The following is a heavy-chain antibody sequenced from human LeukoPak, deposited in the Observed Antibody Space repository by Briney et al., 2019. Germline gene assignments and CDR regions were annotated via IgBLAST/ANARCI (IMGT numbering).Heavy chain of an antibody. J-gene: IGHJ4*02. V-gene: IGHV3-30*02. Sequence: GGSLRRSCAASGFTFSSYGMHWVRQAPGKGLEWVAFIRYDGNNKYYTDSVKGRFTISRDNSKNTLYLQMNSLRAEDTAVYYCAAGAFFDYWGQGTLVTVSS. CDR1: GFTFSSYG. D-gene: IGHD3-10*01. CDR2: IRYDGNNK. CDR3: AAGAFFDY.